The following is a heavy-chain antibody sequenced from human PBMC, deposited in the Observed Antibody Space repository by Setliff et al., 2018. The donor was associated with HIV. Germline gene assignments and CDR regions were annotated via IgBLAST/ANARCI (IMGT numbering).Heavy chain of an antibody. CDR2: IFNDGRT. Sequence: PSETLSLTCTVSGGLISSSSYYWGWIRQPPGKGLEWIGSIFNDGRTYYNPSLKSRITIPMDTSTNQFSLKLSSVTAADTAVYFCARHFPSISLFFGDPGPFDRWGQGALVTVSS. CDR1: GGLISSSSYY. J-gene: IGHJ4*02. CDR3: ARHFPSISLFFGDPGPFDR. D-gene: IGHD3-10*01. V-gene: IGHV4-39*01.